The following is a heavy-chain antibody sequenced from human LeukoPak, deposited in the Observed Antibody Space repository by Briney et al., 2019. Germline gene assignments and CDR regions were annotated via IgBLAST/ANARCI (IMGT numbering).Heavy chain of an antibody. J-gene: IGHJ4*02. D-gene: IGHD3-22*01. CDR1: GFTFDHYA. CDR3: VKGVVYDSSGYFHLDY. CDR2: VSVNADST. Sequence: GGSLRLSCAASGFTFDHYAMHWVRQAPGKGPEWVSLVSVNADSTYYAGSVRGRFTISRDNNNNSLYLQMHSLRTDDTALYYCVKGVVYDSSGYFHLDYWGQGTLVTVSS. V-gene: IGHV3-43*02.